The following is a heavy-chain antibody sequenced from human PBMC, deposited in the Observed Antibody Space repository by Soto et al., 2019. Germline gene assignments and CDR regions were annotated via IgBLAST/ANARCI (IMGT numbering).Heavy chain of an antibody. CDR3: ARDGYGDPYYYYAMDV. J-gene: IGHJ6*02. D-gene: IGHD4-17*01. V-gene: IGHV3-48*03. CDR2: ISSSGDTM. Sequence: GPLRLSCAASGFTFSFYEMNWVRQAPGKGLEWISYISSSGDTMYYADSVKGRFTISRDNAKNSLYLRMNSLRAEDSAVYYCARDGYGDPYYYYAMDVWGQGTTVTVSS. CDR1: GFTFSFYE.